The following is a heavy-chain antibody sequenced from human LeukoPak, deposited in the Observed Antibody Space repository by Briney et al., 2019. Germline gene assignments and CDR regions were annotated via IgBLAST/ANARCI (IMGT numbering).Heavy chain of an antibody. CDR3: ARGARWRYFDY. D-gene: IGHD1-14*01. Sequence: VGSLRLSCAASGFTFSEHFMSWIRQAPGKGLEWISYISSSGSSINYADSVKGRFTISRDNSKNSLFLRMNSLTVADTAVYYCARGARWRYFDYWGQGTLVTVSS. CDR1: GFTFSEHF. V-gene: IGHV3-11*04. J-gene: IGHJ4*02. CDR2: ISSSGSSI.